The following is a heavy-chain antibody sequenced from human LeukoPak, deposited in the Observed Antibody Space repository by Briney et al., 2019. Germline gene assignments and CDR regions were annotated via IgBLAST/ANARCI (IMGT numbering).Heavy chain of an antibody. CDR2: IYYSGST. V-gene: IGHV4-31*03. Sequence: SETLSLTCTVSGGSISSGGYYWSWIRQHPGKGLEWIGYIYYSGSTYYNPSLKGRVTISVDTSKNQFSLKLSSVTAADTAVYYCAISPYGSGSYLGYWGQGTLVTVSS. J-gene: IGHJ4*02. D-gene: IGHD3-10*01. CDR3: AISPYGSGSYLGY. CDR1: GGSISSGGYY.